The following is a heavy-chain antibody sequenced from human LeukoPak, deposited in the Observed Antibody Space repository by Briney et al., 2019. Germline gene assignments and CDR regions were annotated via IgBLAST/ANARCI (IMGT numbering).Heavy chain of an antibody. CDR2: INHRGRT. D-gene: IGHD6-13*01. Sequence: PSETLSLTCAVYGGSFSGYYWSWIRQPPGKGLECIGEINHRGRTNYNPSLKSRVTISVDTSKNQFSLKLSSVTAADTAVYYCAREMGPSLAAAGTLYYFDYWGQGTLVTVSS. CDR1: GGSFSGYY. CDR3: AREMGPSLAAAGTLYYFDY. V-gene: IGHV4-34*01. J-gene: IGHJ4*02.